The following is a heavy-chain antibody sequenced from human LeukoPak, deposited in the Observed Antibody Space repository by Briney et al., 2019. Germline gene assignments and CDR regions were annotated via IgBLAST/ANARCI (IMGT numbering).Heavy chain of an antibody. D-gene: IGHD6-13*01. CDR2: ISGSGGST. CDR3: ARDGPWGGSSSWAPDY. V-gene: IGHV3-23*01. CDR1: GFTFSSYA. J-gene: IGHJ4*02. Sequence: PGGSLRLSCAASGFTFSSYAMSWVRQAPGKGLEWVSAISGSGGSTYYADSVKGRFTISRDNSKNTLYLQMNSLRAEDTAVYYCARDGPWGGSSSWAPDYWGQGTLVTVSS.